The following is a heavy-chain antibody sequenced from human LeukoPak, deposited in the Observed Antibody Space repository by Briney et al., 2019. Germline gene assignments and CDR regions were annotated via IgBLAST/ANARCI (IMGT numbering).Heavy chain of an antibody. CDR1: GFTFSSYA. J-gene: IGHJ4*02. V-gene: IGHV3-30-3*01. CDR3: AKGGYSGYEYDY. CDR2: ISYDGSNK. Sequence: AGGSLRLSCAASGFTFSSYAMHWVRQAPGKGLEWVAVISYDGSNKYYADSVKGRFTISRDNSKNTLYLQMNSLRAEDTAVYYCAKGGYSGYEYDYWGQGTLVTVSS. D-gene: IGHD5-12*01.